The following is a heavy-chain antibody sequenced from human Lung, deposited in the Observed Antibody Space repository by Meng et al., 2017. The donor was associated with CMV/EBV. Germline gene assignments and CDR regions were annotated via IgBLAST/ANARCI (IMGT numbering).Heavy chain of an antibody. Sequence: GESXKISCAASGFTFSSYAMHWVRQAPGKGLEWVAVISYDGSNKYYADSVKGRFTISRDNSKNTLYLQMNSLRAEDTAVYYCARDSGSSSFYYYYGMDVWGQGTXVTVSS. J-gene: IGHJ6*02. CDR1: GFTFSSYA. D-gene: IGHD6-6*01. V-gene: IGHV3-30-3*01. CDR3: ARDSGSSSFYYYYGMDV. CDR2: ISYDGSNK.